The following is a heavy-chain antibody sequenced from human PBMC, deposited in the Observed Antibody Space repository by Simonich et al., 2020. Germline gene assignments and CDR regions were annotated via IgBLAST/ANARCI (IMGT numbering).Heavy chain of an antibody. J-gene: IGHJ6*03. CDR2: NNPSQRIA. D-gene: IGHD2-15*01. V-gene: IGHV1-69*09. Sequence: QVQLVQSGAEVKKPGSSVKVSCKASGGTFSSYAISWVRQAPGQGLEWRERNNPSQRIANYEQKSQGRVTITAEKSTSTAYMELSSLRAEDTAVYYCARGGLADRRIVYYYYMDVWGKGTTVTVSS. CDR1: GGTFSSYA. CDR3: ARGGLADRRIVYYYYMDV.